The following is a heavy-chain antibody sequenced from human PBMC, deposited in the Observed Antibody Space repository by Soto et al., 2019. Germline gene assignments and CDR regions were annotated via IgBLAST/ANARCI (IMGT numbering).Heavy chain of an antibody. J-gene: IGHJ5*02. CDR3: ARVFITGPTRAWNWFDP. CDR1: GGTFSSYA. Sequence: QVQLVQSGAEVKKPGSSVKVSCKASGGTFSSYAISWVRQAPGQGLEWMGGIIPIFGTANYAQKFQGRVTITADKSTSTAYMELSSLRSEDTAVYYCARVFITGPTRAWNWFDPWGQGTLVTVSS. V-gene: IGHV1-69*06. CDR2: IIPIFGTA. D-gene: IGHD1-7*01.